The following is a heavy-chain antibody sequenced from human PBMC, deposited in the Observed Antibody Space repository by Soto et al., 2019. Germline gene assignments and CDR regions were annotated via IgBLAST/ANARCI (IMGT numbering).Heavy chain of an antibody. D-gene: IGHD2-15*01. CDR1: GFTFSSYW. J-gene: IGHJ4*02. CDR2: IKQDGSEK. V-gene: IGHV3-7*01. Sequence: GGSLRLSCAASGFTFSSYWMSWVRQAPGKGLEWVANIKQDGSEKYYVDSVKGRFTISRDNAKNSLYLQMNSLRAEDTAVYYCARLLGYCSGGSCYGPYYFDYWGQGTLVTV. CDR3: ARLLGYCSGGSCYGPYYFDY.